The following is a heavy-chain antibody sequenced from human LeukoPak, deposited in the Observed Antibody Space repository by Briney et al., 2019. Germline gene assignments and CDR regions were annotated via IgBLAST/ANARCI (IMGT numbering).Heavy chain of an antibody. D-gene: IGHD6-19*01. J-gene: IGHJ4*02. Sequence: SETLSLTCTVSGGSISSYYWSWIRQPAGKGLEWIGRIYTSGSTNYNPSLKSRVTMSVDTSKNQLSLKLSSVTAADTAVYYCARSRRARLERSSGWYYYFDYWGQGTLATVSS. V-gene: IGHV4-4*07. CDR3: ARSRRARLERSSGWYYYFDY. CDR1: GGSISSYY. CDR2: IYTSGST.